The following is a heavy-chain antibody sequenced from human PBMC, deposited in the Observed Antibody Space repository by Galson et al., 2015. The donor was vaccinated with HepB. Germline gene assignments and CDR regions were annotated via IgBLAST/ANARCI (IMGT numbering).Heavy chain of an antibody. CDR2: INAGNGNT. Sequence: SVKVSCEASGYTFTSYAMHWVRQAPGQRLEWMGWINAGNGNTKYSEKFQGRVTITRDTSESTAYMELSSLRSEDTAVYYCARDDYCSITSCYSFDYWGQGTLVTVSS. V-gene: IGHV1-3*01. J-gene: IGHJ4*02. CDR1: GYTFTSYA. CDR3: ARDDYCSITSCYSFDY. D-gene: IGHD2-2*01.